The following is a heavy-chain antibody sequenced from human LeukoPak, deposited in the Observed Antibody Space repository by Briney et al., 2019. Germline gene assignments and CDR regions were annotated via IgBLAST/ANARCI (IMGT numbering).Heavy chain of an antibody. J-gene: IGHJ5*02. V-gene: IGHV1-46*01. Sequence: ASVKVSCKASGYTFTSYYMHWVRQAPGQGLEWMGIINPSGGSTSYAQKFQGRVTMTRDTSTSTVYMGLSSLRSEDTAVYYCARRDYYDSSGPLGWFDPWGQGTLVTVSS. D-gene: IGHD3-22*01. CDR3: ARRDYYDSSGPLGWFDP. CDR1: GYTFTSYY. CDR2: INPSGGST.